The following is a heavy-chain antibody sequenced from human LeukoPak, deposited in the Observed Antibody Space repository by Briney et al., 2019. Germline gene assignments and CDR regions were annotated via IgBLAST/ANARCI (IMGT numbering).Heavy chain of an antibody. Sequence: PGGSLRLSCAASGFTFRSYGMHWVRQAPGKGLEWVAVIWNDGSNKYYADSAKGRFTISRDNSKNTLYLEMNGLRAEDTAVYYCAKDTGYYYYYMDVWGKGTMVTVSS. V-gene: IGHV3-33*06. CDR1: GFTFRSYG. J-gene: IGHJ6*03. CDR3: AKDTGYYYYYMDV. D-gene: IGHD1-14*01. CDR2: IWNDGSNK.